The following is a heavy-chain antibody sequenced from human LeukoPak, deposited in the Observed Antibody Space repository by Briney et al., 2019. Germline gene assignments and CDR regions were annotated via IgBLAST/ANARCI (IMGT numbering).Heavy chain of an antibody. CDR1: GYTFTSYY. Sequence: ASVKVSCKASGYTFTSYYMHWVRQAPGQGLEWMGIINPSGGSTSYAQKFQGRVTMTRDTSISTAYMELSRLRSDDTAVYYCARDNSSGWYPIDYWGQGTLVTVSS. CDR2: INPSGGST. J-gene: IGHJ4*02. V-gene: IGHV1-46*01. CDR3: ARDNSSGWYPIDY. D-gene: IGHD6-19*01.